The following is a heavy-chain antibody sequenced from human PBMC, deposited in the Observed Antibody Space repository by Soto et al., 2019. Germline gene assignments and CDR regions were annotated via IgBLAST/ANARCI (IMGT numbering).Heavy chain of an antibody. Sequence: EVQLVQSGGGLEQPGGSLRLSCVASGLTLNTYEMNWVRQAPGKGLEWVSDISSSGGTTTYADSVKGRFTVSRDNAKNSLYLQMNSRRAEDTAVYYCAGGWVAGLHFDCWGQGTLVTVSS. CDR2: ISSSGGTT. V-gene: IGHV3-48*03. J-gene: IGHJ4*02. CDR3: AGGWVAGLHFDC. D-gene: IGHD6-19*01. CDR1: GLTLNTYE.